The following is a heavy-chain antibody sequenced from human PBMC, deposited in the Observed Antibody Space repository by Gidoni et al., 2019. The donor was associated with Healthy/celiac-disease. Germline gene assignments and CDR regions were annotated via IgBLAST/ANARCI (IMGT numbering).Heavy chain of an antibody. Sequence: QVQLQQWGPGLLKHSETLSLTCAVYGGSFSGYYWSWIRQPPGKGLEWIGEINNSGRTNYNPSHKSRVTISVDTSKNQFSLKLSSVTAADTAVYYFARAGYSSSWYPNWFDPWGQGTLVTVSS. D-gene: IGHD6-13*01. J-gene: IGHJ5*02. CDR3: ARAGYSSSWYPNWFDP. CDR2: INNSGRT. CDR1: GGSFSGYY. V-gene: IGHV4-34*01.